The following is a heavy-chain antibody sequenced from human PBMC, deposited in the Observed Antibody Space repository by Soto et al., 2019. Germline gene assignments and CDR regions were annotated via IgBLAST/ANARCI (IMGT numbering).Heavy chain of an antibody. V-gene: IGHV1-8*01. CDR3: ASGRITIFGVDDP. CDR2: MNPNSGNT. J-gene: IGHJ5*02. D-gene: IGHD3-3*01. CDR1: GYTFTSYD. Sequence: QVQLVQSGAEVKKPGASVKVSCKASGYTFTSYDINWVRQATGQGLEWMGWMNPNSGNTGYAQKFKGRVTMTKNTSISTAYMERSSLRSEDTAVYYCASGRITIFGVDDPWGQGTLVTVSS.